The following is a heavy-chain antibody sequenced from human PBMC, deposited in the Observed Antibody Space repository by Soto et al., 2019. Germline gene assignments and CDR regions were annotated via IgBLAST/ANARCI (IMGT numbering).Heavy chain of an antibody. CDR3: ARDEGVGSRSRLYYYYYGMDV. Sequence: QVQLVQSGAEVKKPGASVKVSCKASGYTFTSYGISWVRQAPGQGLEWMGWISAYNGNTNYAQKLQGRVTMTTDTSTSTAYMELRSLRSDDTAVYYCARDEGVGSRSRLYYYYYGMDVWGQGTTVTVSS. D-gene: IGHD3-10*01. J-gene: IGHJ6*02. V-gene: IGHV1-18*01. CDR1: GYTFTSYG. CDR2: ISAYNGNT.